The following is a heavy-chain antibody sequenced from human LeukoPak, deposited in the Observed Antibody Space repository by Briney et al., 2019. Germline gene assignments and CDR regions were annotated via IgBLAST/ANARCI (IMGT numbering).Heavy chain of an antibody. D-gene: IGHD3-9*01. CDR1: GYTFTSYY. Sequence: ASVKVSCKASGYTFTSYYMHWVRQAPGQGLEWMGIINPSGGSTSYAQKFQGRVTMTRDMSASTVYMELSSLRSEDTAVYYCARWVLTGSLDYWGQGTLVTVSS. J-gene: IGHJ4*02. V-gene: IGHV1-46*01. CDR2: INPSGGST. CDR3: ARWVLTGSLDY.